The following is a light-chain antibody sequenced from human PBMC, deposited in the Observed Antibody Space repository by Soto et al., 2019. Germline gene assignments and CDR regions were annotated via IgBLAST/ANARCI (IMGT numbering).Light chain of an antibody. J-gene: IGLJ7*01. CDR1: SSDVGAYNF. Sequence: QSALTQPASVSGSLGQSITISCTGTSSDVGAYNFVCWYQQHPGKVPKLMIYDVTSRPSGVSNRFSGSKSGNTASLTISGLQAEDEADYYCSSYTKSDTLWVFGGGTQLTVL. CDR2: DVT. CDR3: SSYTKSDTLWV. V-gene: IGLV2-14*03.